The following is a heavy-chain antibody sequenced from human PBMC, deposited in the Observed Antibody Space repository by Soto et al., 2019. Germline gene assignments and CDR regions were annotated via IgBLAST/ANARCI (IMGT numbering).Heavy chain of an antibody. CDR2: ITSSGISI. CDR3: ATKLAAVGLPLDS. CDR1: GFSFRDYY. D-gene: IGHD6-13*01. Sequence: QVQLVESGGGLVKPGESLRLSCAASGFSFRDYYMSWIRQAPGRGLEWVSYITSSGISIFYAASVKGRFTVSRDNVRNSLYQQMDTLRVEDTAIYYCATKLAAVGLPLDSWGQGTLVTVSS. J-gene: IGHJ4*02. V-gene: IGHV3-11*01.